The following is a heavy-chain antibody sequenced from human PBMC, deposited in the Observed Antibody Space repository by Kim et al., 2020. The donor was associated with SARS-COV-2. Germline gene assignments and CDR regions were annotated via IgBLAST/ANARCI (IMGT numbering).Heavy chain of an antibody. D-gene: IGHD2-15*01. CDR2: ISSDGVSI. J-gene: IGHJ4*02. Sequence: GGSLRLSCAASGFRLSDYCMHWVRQVPGKGLVWVSYISSDGVSISYADSVNGRFTISRDNYKKILYLQMDSLRAADTAVYYCARRTAARGKDFFDYWGLGTMVTVSS. V-gene: IGHV3-74*01. CDR3: ARRTAARGKDFFDY. CDR1: GFRLSDYC.